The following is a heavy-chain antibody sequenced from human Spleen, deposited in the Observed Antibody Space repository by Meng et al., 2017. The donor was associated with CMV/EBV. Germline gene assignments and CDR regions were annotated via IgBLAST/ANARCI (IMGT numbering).Heavy chain of an antibody. CDR2: INHSGST. Sequence: SETLSLTCAVYGGSFSGYYWSWIRQPPGKGLEWIGEINHSGSTNYNPSLKSRVTISVDTSKNQFSLKLSSVTAADTAVYYCARGYYYGSGRAFDYWGQGTLVTVSS. D-gene: IGHD3-10*01. CDR1: GGSFSGYY. V-gene: IGHV4-34*01. CDR3: ARGYYYGSGRAFDY. J-gene: IGHJ4*02.